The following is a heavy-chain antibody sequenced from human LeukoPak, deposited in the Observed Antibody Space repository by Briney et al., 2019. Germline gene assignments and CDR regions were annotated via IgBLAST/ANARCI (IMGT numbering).Heavy chain of an antibody. V-gene: IGHV4-31*03. Sequence: PSQTLSLTCTVSGGSISSGGHYWSWIRQHPGKGLEWIGNIYHSGSTDYKPSLKSRVTMSVDTSKNQVSLKLNSVTAADTAMYHCARVHCDSSSCYYFDYWGQGTLVTVSS. CDR1: GGSISSGGHY. D-gene: IGHD2-2*01. CDR2: IYHSGST. CDR3: ARVHCDSSSCYYFDY. J-gene: IGHJ4*02.